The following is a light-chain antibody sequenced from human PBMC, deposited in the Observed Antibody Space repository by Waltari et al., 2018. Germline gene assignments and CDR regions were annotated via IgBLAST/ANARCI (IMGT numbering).Light chain of an antibody. J-gene: IGLJ3*02. Sequence: SYVLSQSPSVSVAPGQTARITCGGNNISRTGLHWYQQKPGQAPVLVIYDDDDRPSGIPERFSGSNSGNLATLTITRVEAGDEADYYCQVWDSGSDQGVFGGGTKLTVL. CDR3: QVWDSGSDQGV. CDR1: NISRTG. CDR2: DDD. V-gene: IGLV3-21*02.